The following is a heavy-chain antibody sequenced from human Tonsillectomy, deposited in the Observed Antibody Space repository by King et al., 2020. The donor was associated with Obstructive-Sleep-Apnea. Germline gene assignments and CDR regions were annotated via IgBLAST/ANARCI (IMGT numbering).Heavy chain of an antibody. CDR2: IGGSRGYT. D-gene: IGHD2-21*02. J-gene: IGHJ6*02. CDR3: ARELPAYYYFGLDV. CDR1: GFTFGDYY. Sequence: VQLVESGGGLVRLEGSLNLSCEAPGFTFGDYYMIWIPQPPGRGLGGVSDIGGSRGYTRYADSVKGRFISSRDNADNSVHLQMNILTAEDTAVYYCARELPAYYYFGLDVWGQGTTVTVSS. V-gene: IGHV3-11*06.